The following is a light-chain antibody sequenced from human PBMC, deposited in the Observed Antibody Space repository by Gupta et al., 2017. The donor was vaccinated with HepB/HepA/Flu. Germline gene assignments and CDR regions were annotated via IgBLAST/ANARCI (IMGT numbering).Light chain of an antibody. CDR1: KLGDKF. CDR3: QVWDRNTLF. V-gene: IGLV3-1*01. Sequence: SLELTQPPSASVSPGQTASIPCSGDKLGDKFVHWYQQKPGQSPVLVIYQHTKRPSGIPERFSGSNSGNTATLTISGTQAMDEADYYCQVWDRNTLFFGGGTKLTVL. CDR2: QHT. J-gene: IGLJ2*01.